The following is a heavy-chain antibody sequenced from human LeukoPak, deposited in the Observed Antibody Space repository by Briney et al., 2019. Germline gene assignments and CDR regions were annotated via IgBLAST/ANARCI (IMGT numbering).Heavy chain of an antibody. CDR2: IMYDGSNK. V-gene: IGHV3-30*02. CDR1: GFTFSTHG. J-gene: IGHJ4*02. D-gene: IGHD3-9*01. Sequence: GGSLRLSCAASGFTFSTHGMHWVRQAPGKGLEWVAFIMYDGSNKYYADSVKGRFTISRDNSKNTLYLQLNSLRAEDTAVYYRASWGLTGPLDYWGQGTPVTLSS. CDR3: ASWGLTGPLDY.